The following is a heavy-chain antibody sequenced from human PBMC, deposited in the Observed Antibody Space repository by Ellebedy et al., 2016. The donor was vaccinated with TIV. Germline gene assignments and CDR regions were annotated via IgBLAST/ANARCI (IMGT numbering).Heavy chain of an antibody. CDR3: AKELLVGVSRTGFDY. CDR1: GFTVSSKF. V-gene: IGHV3-53*01. D-gene: IGHD1-26*01. CDR2: IYSDGST. J-gene: IGHJ4*02. Sequence: PGGSLRLSCAASGFTVSSKFMSWVRQAPGKGLEWVSVIYSDGSTYYTDSVKGRFTISRDNAKNTLYLQMNSLRAEDTAVYYCAKELLVGVSRTGFDYWGQGTLVTVSS.